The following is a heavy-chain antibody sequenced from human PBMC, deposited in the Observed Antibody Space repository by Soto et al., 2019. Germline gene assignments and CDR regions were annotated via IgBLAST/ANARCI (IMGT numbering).Heavy chain of an antibody. CDR1: EFTFSYYA. V-gene: IGHV3-30-3*01. CDR3: ARDNNADS. CDR2: ISYDGNKK. Sequence: GGSLRLSFAASEFTFSYYAMHWVRQAPGKGLEWVSVISYDGNKKYYADSVKGRFTISRDNPKNTLYLQMNSLRDEDTAVYYCARDNNADSWGQGTLVTVSS. J-gene: IGHJ4*02.